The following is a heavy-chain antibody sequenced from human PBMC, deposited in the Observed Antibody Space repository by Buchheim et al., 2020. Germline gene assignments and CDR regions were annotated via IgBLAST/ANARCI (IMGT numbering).Heavy chain of an antibody. D-gene: IGHD3-3*01. CDR2: ISYDGSNK. Sequence: QVQLVESGGGVVQPGRSLRLSCAASGFTFSSYAMHWVRQAPGKGLEWVAVISYDGSNKYYADSVKGRFTISRDNSKNTLYLQMNSLRAEDTAVYYCARSSLRFLEWSLPPWFDPWGQGTL. CDR1: GFTFSSYA. CDR3: ARSSLRFLEWSLPPWFDP. J-gene: IGHJ5*02. V-gene: IGHV3-30-3*01.